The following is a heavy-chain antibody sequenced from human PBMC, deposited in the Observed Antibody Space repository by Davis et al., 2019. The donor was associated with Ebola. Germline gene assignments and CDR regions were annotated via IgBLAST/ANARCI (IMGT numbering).Heavy chain of an antibody. J-gene: IGHJ6*04. D-gene: IGHD4-17*01. CDR2: IDWDDDK. Sequence: SGPTLVKPTQTLTLTCTFSGFSLSTSGMCVSWIRQPPGKALEWLALIDWDDDKYYSTSLKTRLTISKDTSKNQVVLTMTNMDPVDTDTYYCARIQRYGDFYYYYGMDVWGKGTTVTVSS. V-gene: IGHV2-70*01. CDR1: GFSLSTSGMC. CDR3: ARIQRYGDFYYYYGMDV.